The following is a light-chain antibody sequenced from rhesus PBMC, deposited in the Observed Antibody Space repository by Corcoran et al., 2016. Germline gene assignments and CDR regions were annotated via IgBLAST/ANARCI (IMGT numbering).Light chain of an antibody. V-gene: IGKV1-22*01. J-gene: IGKJ3*01. CDR2: KAS. Sequence: DIQMTQSPSSLSASVGDTVTITCRARQSISSWLDWYQQQPGTAPKLLINKASTLQSGVPSRFTGSGAGTDFTLTISSLHPEDFATYYCLQYSSSPCTFGPGTKLDIK. CDR3: LQYSSSPCT. CDR1: QSISSW.